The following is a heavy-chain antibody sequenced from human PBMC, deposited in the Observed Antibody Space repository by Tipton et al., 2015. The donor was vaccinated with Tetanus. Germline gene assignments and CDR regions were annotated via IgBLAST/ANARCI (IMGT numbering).Heavy chain of an antibody. V-gene: IGHV1-46*01. CDR2: ITPSGGST. CDR3: GRVFIAVAGQNGFDP. Sequence: PLVQSGAEVKKPGASVKVSCKASGYTFTRYYMHWVRQAPGQGLEWMGIITPSGGSTSYAQKFQGRVTMPRDTSTSTVYMELSSLRSEDTAVYYCGRVFIAVAGQNGFDPWGKGTLVTVSS. J-gene: IGHJ5*02. CDR1: GYTFTRYY. D-gene: IGHD6-19*01.